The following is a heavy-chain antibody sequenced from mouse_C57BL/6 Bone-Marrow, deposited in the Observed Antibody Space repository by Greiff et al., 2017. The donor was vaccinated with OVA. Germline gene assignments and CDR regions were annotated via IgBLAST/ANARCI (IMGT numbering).Heavy chain of an antibody. D-gene: IGHD2-2*01. Sequence: VHVKQSVAELVRPGASVKLSCTASGFNIKNTYMHWVKQRPEQGLEWIGRIDPANGNTKYAPKFQGKATITADTSSNTAYLQLSSLTSEDTAIYYCARVYGYVAYWYFDVWGTGTTVTVSS. CDR2: IDPANGNT. J-gene: IGHJ1*03. CDR1: GFNIKNTY. CDR3: ARVYGYVAYWYFDV. V-gene: IGHV14-3*01.